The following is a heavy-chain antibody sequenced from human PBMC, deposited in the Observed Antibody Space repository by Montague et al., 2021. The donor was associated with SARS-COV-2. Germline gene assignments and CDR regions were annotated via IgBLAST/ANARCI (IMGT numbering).Heavy chain of an antibody. CDR2: IHSAGRGT. CDR1: GFTFSNYP. V-gene: IGHV3-23*03. J-gene: IGHJ5*02. Sequence: SLRLSCAASGFTFSNYPMSWVRQAPGKGLEWVSVIHSAGRGTYYADSLQGRFTISRDNLKNAVYLQMNSLRDVDTALYYCAKGGDIWAGYSNRNVDAWGQGTLVAVSS. D-gene: IGHD3-9*01. CDR3: AKGGDIWAGYSNRNVDA.